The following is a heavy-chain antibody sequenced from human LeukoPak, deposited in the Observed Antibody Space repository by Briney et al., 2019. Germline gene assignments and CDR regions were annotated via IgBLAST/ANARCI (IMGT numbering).Heavy chain of an antibody. CDR2: IKQDGNEK. J-gene: IGHJ4*02. CDR3: ARDYHGHFEY. V-gene: IGHV3-7*05. D-gene: IGHD2-2*01. Sequence: PGGSLRLSCAASRFTFSTNWMSWVRQAPGKGMEWVANIKQDGNEKYYVDSVKGRFAISRDNATNSLSSQMNSPRVEDTAVYYCARDYHGHFEYWGQGTLVTVSS. CDR1: RFTFSTNW.